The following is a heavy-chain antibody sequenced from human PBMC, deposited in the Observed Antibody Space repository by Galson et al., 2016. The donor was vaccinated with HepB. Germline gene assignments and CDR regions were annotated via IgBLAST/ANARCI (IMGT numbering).Heavy chain of an antibody. J-gene: IGHJ4*02. CDR3: ARLHYDSGGGY. Sequence: SLRLSCAASGFTFSDFDMTWIRQVPGKGLEWVSNINGDGSEKYYVDSVKGRFTISRDNAKSSLYLQMSNLRADDTAVYYCARLHYDSGGGYWGQGTLVT. D-gene: IGHD3-16*01. V-gene: IGHV3-7*03. CDR1: GFTFSDFD. CDR2: INGDGSEK.